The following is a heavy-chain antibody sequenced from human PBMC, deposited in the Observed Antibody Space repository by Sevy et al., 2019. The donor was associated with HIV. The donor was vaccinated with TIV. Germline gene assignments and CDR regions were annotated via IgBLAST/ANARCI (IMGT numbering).Heavy chain of an antibody. CDR1: GGSISSGGYY. CDR2: IYYSGST. D-gene: IGHD3-22*01. J-gene: IGHJ6*03. V-gene: IGHV4-31*03. Sequence: SETLSLTCTVSGGSISSGGYYWSWIRQHPGKGLQWIGYIYYSGSTYYNPSLKSRVTISVDTSKNQFSLKLSSVTAADTAVYYDARGSYHYHSSWGYYMDVWGKGTTVTVSS. CDR3: ARGSYHYHSSWGYYMDV.